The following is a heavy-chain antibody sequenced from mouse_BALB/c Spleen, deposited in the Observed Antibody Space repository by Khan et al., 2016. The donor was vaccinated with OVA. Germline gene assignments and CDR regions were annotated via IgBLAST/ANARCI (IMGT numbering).Heavy chain of an antibody. V-gene: IGHV3-2*02. CDR1: GYSITSDYA. J-gene: IGHJ4*01. CDR2: ISNSGNP. CDR3: ASELGRYYAMDY. Sequence: EVQLQESGPGLVKPSQSLSLTCTVTGYSITSDYAWNWIRQFPGNKLEWMGYISNSGNPTYNPSLKSRISITRDTSKNQFVLQLNSVTTEDTATYYCASELGRYYAMDYWGQGTSVTVSS. D-gene: IGHD4-1*01.